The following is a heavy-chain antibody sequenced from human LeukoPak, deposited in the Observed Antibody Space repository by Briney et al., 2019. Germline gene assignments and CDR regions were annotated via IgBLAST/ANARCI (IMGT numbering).Heavy chain of an antibody. CDR1: GYTFTSYG. CDR2: ISAYNGNT. CDR3: ARERIMITFGGAYYFDY. V-gene: IGHV1-18*01. D-gene: IGHD3-16*01. J-gene: IGHJ4*02. Sequence: GASVKVSCKASGYTFTSYGISWVRQAPGQGLEWMGWISAYNGNTNYAQKLLGRVTMTTDTSTSTAYMELRSLRSDDTAVYYCARERIMITFGGAYYFDYWGQGTLVTVSS.